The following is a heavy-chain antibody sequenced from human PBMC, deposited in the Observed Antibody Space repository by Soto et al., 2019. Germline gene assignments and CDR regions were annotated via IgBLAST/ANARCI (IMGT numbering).Heavy chain of an antibody. CDR2: ISSSGSTI. CDR3: ARLSRMPFEY. Sequence: GGSLRLSCAASGFTFSHYYMTWIRQAPGKGLEGVSYISSSGSTIYYAHSVKGRFTISRDNAKNSLYLQINSLRAGGPGVYYCARLSRMPFEYWGRGCMVTVS. V-gene: IGHV3-11*01. CDR1: GFTFSHYY. J-gene: IGHJ4*02. D-gene: IGHD2-2*01.